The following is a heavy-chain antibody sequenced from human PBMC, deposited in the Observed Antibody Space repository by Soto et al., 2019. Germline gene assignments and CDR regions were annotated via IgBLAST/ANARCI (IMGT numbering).Heavy chain of an antibody. CDR2: INPSGGST. Sequence: ASVKVSCKASGYTFTSYYMHWVRQAPGQGLEWMGIINPSGGSTSYAQKFQGRVTMTGDTSTSTVYMELSSLRSEDTAVYYCARDLVRTHYYDSSGYYYGYWGQGTLVTVSS. J-gene: IGHJ4*02. D-gene: IGHD3-22*01. CDR3: ARDLVRTHYYDSSGYYYGY. V-gene: IGHV1-46*01. CDR1: GYTFTSYY.